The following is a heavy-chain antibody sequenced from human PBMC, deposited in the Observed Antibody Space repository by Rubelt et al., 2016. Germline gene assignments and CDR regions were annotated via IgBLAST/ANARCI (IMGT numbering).Heavy chain of an antibody. CDR1: GFTFSTYW. D-gene: IGHD2-15*01. J-gene: IGHJ5*01. CDR3: ARNYRWELLRGRPNWVDS. CDR2: LSGSGDTT. V-gene: IGHV3-23*04. Sequence: EVQLVESGGGLVQPGGSLRLSCAASGFTFSTYWMHWVRQAPGKGPVWVSGLSGSGDTTYYADSVKGRFTISRDNSKNTLYLQLDSPRVADTAIYYCARNYRWELLRGRPNWVDSWGQGALVTVSS.